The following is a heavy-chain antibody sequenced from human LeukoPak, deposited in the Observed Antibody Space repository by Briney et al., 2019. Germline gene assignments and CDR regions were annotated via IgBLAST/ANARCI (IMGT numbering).Heavy chain of an antibody. Sequence: TSETLSLTCAVYGGSFSGYYWSWIRQPPGKGLEWIGEINHSGSTNYNPPLKSRVTISVDTSKNQFSLKLSSVTAADTAVYYCARRPLGYCSGGSCYKPEVDYWGQGTLVTVSS. CDR1: GGSFSGYY. CDR3: ARRPLGYCSGGSCYKPEVDY. CDR2: INHSGST. D-gene: IGHD2-15*01. V-gene: IGHV4-34*01. J-gene: IGHJ4*02.